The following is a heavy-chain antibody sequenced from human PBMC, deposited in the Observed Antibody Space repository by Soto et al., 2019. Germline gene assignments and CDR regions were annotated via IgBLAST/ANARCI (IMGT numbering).Heavy chain of an antibody. J-gene: IGHJ6*03. V-gene: IGHV3-48*01. Sequence: GGSLRLSCAASGFTFSTYSMNWVRQAPGKGLEWVSYISSSSSTIYYADSVRGRFTISRDNAKNSLYLQMNSLRAEDTAVYYCAREVTTVFYYYYMDVWGKGTTVTVSS. CDR1: GFTFSTYS. CDR2: ISSSSSTI. CDR3: AREVTTVFYYYYMDV. D-gene: IGHD4-17*01.